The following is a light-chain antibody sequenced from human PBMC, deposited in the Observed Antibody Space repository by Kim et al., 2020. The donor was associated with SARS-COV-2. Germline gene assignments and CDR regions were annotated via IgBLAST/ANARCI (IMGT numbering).Light chain of an antibody. CDR3: QKYDGAPWT. V-gene: IGKV1-27*01. CDR2: AAS. J-gene: IGKJ1*01. CDR1: QDISNY. Sequence: DIQMTQSPSSLSASIGDRVTITCRASQDISNYLAWFQQKPGKVPKVLIYAASALRSGVPSRFSGSGSETEFTLTITSLQPEDVATYYCQKYDGAPWTFGQGTKVDIK.